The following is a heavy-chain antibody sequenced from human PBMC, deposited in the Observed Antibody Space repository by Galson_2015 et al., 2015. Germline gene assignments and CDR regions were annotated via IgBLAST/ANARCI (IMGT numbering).Heavy chain of an antibody. CDR2: ISGSGGST. CDR1: GFTFSSYA. J-gene: IGHJ4*02. V-gene: IGHV3-23*01. CDR3: AKGSKAAPSSQWPVLF. Sequence: SLRLSCAASGFTFSSYAMSWVRQAPGTGQEGVSAISGSGGSTYCADSVKGRFTISRDNSKNKLYLQMNSLRAEDTAVYYCAKGSKAAPSSQWPVLFWGQGTLVTVSS. D-gene: IGHD6-19*01.